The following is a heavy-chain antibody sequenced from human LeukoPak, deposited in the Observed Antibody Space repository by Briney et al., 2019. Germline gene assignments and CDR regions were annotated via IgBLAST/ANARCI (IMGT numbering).Heavy chain of an antibody. CDR3: ARDQGATLVRGVAPYLDY. D-gene: IGHD3-10*01. CDR1: GFTFSSYA. J-gene: IGHJ4*02. Sequence: PGKSLRLSCAASGFTFSSYAMHWVRQAPGKGLEWVSIISYDGSDETFADSVKGRFTISRDNSKNMVFLQMNSLRAEDTAVYYCARDQGATLVRGVAPYLDYWGQGTLASVSS. V-gene: IGHV3-30*04. CDR2: ISYDGSDE.